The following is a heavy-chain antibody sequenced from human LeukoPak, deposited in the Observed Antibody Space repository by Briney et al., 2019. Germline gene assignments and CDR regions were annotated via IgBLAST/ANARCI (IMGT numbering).Heavy chain of an antibody. D-gene: IGHD2-2*01. J-gene: IGHJ5*02. Sequence: ASVKVSCKASGYTFTGYYMHWVRQAPGQGLEWMGWINPNSGGTNYAQKFQGRVTMTRDTSTSTFYMELSSLRSEDTAVYYCARGYCSSSSCRDWFDPWGQGTLVTVSS. CDR1: GYTFTGYY. CDR2: INPNSGGT. CDR3: ARGYCSSSSCRDWFDP. V-gene: IGHV1-2*02.